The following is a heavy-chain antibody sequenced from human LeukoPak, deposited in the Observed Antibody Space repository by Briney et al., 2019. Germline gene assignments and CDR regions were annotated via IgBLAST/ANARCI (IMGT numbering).Heavy chain of an antibody. D-gene: IGHD4-17*01. CDR3: ASLYGDYVY. J-gene: IGHJ4*02. CDR2: INHSGST. Sequence: PSETLSLTCAVYGGSFSGYYWSWIRQPPGKGLEWIGEINHSGSTNYNPSLKSRVTISVDTSKNQFSLKLRSLTAADTAVYYCASLYGDYVYWGQGTLVTVSS. V-gene: IGHV4-34*01. CDR1: GGSFSGYY.